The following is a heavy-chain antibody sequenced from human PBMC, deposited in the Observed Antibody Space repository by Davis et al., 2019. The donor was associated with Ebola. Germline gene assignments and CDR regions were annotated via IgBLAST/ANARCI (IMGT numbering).Heavy chain of an antibody. CDR1: GFTFGSSA. V-gene: IGHV4-34*01. J-gene: IGHJ4*02. CDR2: INHSGST. D-gene: IGHD5-24*01. Sequence: PGGSLRLSCAASGFTFGSSAMSWIRQPPGKGLEWIGEINHSGSTNYNPSLKSRVTISVDTSKNQFSLKLSSVTAADTAVYYCARGDRDGYTPRMDYWGQGTLVTVSS. CDR3: ARGDRDGYTPRMDY.